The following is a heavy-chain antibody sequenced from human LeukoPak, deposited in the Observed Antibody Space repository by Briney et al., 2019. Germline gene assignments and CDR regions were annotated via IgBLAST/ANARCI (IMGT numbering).Heavy chain of an antibody. J-gene: IGHJ6*02. D-gene: IGHD3-22*01. V-gene: IGHV1-69*01. CDR1: GGTFSSYA. CDR2: IIPIFGTA. Sequence: SVKVSCTASGGTFSSYAISWVRQAPGQGLEWMGGIIPIFGTANYAQKFQGRVTITADESTSTAYMELSSLRSEDTAVYYCAREDYYDSSGYYSHYGMDVWGQGTTVTVSS. CDR3: AREDYYDSSGYYSHYGMDV.